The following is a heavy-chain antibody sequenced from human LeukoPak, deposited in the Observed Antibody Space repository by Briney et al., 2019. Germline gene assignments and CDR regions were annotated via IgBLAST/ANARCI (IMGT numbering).Heavy chain of an antibody. V-gene: IGHV3-74*01. D-gene: IGHD6-13*01. CDR2: IASDGSST. Sequence: GGSLRLSCAASGFTFSSYWMNWVRQAPGKGLVWVSRIASDGSSTTYADSVKGRFSISRDNAKNTLYLQMNSLRAEDTAVYYCAKYHYGYSSSWWSAFDYWGQGTLVTVSS. J-gene: IGHJ4*02. CDR1: GFTFSSYW. CDR3: AKYHYGYSSSWWSAFDY.